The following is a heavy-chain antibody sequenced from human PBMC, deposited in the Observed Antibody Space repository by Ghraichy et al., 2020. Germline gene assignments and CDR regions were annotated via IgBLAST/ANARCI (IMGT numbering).Heavy chain of an antibody. D-gene: IGHD2-8*01. CDR3: AREPYCTNGVCYVRYFDL. J-gene: IGHJ2*01. V-gene: IGHV4-34*01. CDR1: GGSFSGYY. Sequence: SETLSLTCAVYGGSFSGYYWSWIRQPPGKGLEWIGEINHSGSTNYNPSLKSRVTISVDTSKNQFSLKLSSVTAADTAVYYCAREPYCTNGVCYVRYFDLWGRGTLVTVSS. CDR2: INHSGST.